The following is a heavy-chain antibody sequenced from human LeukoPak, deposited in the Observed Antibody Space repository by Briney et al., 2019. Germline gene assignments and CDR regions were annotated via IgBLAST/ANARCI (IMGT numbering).Heavy chain of an antibody. J-gene: IGHJ6*03. D-gene: IGHD1-26*01. CDR2: INHSGST. V-gene: IGHV4-34*01. Sequence: PSETLSLTCAVYGGSFSGYYWSWIRQPPGKGLEWIGEINHSGSTNYNPSLKSRVTISVDTSKNQFSLKLSSVTAADTAVYYRARGHYSGSCLYYYYYYYMDVWGKGTTVTVSS. CDR1: GGSFSGYY. CDR3: ARGHYSGSCLYYYYYYYMDV.